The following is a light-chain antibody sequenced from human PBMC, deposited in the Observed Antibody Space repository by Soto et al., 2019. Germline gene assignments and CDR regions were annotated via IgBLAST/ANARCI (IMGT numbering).Light chain of an antibody. CDR1: QSISSY. CDR2: AAS. J-gene: IGKJ2*01. CDR3: QQSYSTHPVSYT. V-gene: IGKV1-39*01. Sequence: DIQMTQSPSSLSASVGDRVTITCRASQSISSYLNWYQQKPGKAPKLLIYAASSLQSGVPSRFSGSGSGTDFTLTISSLQPEDFATYYCQQSYSTHPVSYTFGQGTKLEIK.